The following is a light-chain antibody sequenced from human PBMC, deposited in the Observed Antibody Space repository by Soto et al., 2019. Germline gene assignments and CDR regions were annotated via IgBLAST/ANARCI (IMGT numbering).Light chain of an antibody. J-gene: IGKJ1*01. CDR1: QSVSSS. CDR2: DSS. Sequence: EIVMTQSPATLSVSPGERATLSCRASQSVSSSVAWYQQKPGQAPRLLIYDSSSRATGVPARFSGSGSGTEFSLAISSLQSEDFAVYYCQQYNDWPLTFGQGTKVDIK. CDR3: QQYNDWPLT. V-gene: IGKV3-15*01.